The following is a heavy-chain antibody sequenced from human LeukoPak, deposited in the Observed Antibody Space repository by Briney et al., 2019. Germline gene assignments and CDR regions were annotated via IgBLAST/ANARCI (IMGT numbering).Heavy chain of an antibody. CDR2: ISGSGGST. CDR1: GFTFSSYA. J-gene: IGHJ4*02. Sequence: GGSLRLSCAASGFTFSSYAMSWVRQAPGKGLEWVSAISGSGGSTYYADSVKGRFTISRDNSKNTLYLQMNSLRAEDTAVYYCAKGYCSGRSCYLLDYWGQGTLVTVSS. V-gene: IGHV3-23*01. D-gene: IGHD2-15*01. CDR3: AKGYCSGRSCYLLDY.